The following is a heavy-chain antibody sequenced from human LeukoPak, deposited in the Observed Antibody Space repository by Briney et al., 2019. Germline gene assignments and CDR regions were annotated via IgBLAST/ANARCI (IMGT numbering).Heavy chain of an antibody. CDR3: ARERWGDAFDF. V-gene: IGHV3-NL1*01. J-gene: IGHJ3*01. D-gene: IGHD3-16*01. CDR1: GFTFSNYN. CDR2: IFPSGGEI. Sequence: GGSLRLSCAASGFTFSNYNMHWVRQPPGKGLEWVSSIFPSGGEIHYADSVKGRFTISRDNSKNTLYLEMNSLRVEDTAVYYCARERWGDAFDFWGQGTMVTVSS.